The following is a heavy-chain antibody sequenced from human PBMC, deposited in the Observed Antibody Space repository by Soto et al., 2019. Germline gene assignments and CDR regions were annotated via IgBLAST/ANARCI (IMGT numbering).Heavy chain of an antibody. CDR2: LNHSGST. Sequence: QVQLQQWGAGLLKPSETLSLTCAVYGGSFSGYDWSWIRQPPGKGLEWIGKLNHSGSTNYNPSLKSRVTIAVDTSKNQFSLKLSSVTAADTAVYYCARGGQFRVLWPCDPWGQETLVTVAS. V-gene: IGHV4-34*01. J-gene: IGHJ5*02. D-gene: IGHD2-21*01. CDR1: GGSFSGYD. CDR3: ARGGQFRVLWPCDP.